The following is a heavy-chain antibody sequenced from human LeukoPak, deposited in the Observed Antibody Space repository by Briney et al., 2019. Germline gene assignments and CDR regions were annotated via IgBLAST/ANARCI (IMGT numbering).Heavy chain of an antibody. CDR1: GGSISSYY. J-gene: IGHJ4*02. CDR2: MHHSGSI. D-gene: IGHD6-19*01. Sequence: SETLSLTCTVSGGSISSYYWSWIRQPPGKGLEWIGYMHHSGSINYNPSLKSRVTISGDTSKNQFSLKLSSVTAADTAVYFCARVGSGGAWFDFWGQGTLVTVSS. CDR3: ARVGSGGAWFDF. V-gene: IGHV4-59*01.